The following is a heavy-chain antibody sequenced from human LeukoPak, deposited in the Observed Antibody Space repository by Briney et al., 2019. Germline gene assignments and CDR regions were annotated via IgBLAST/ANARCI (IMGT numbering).Heavy chain of an antibody. D-gene: IGHD2-21*01. CDR1: GFTFSSYW. CDR2: IKQDGSEK. CDR3: AKGASPYHHYIDV. J-gene: IGHJ6*03. Sequence: PGGSLRLSCAASGFTFSSYWMSWVRQAPGKGLEWVANIKQDGSEKYYVDSVKGRFTISRDNARNTLSLQMNNLRAEDTALYYCAKGASPYHHYIDVWGKGTTVIVSS. V-gene: IGHV3-7*03.